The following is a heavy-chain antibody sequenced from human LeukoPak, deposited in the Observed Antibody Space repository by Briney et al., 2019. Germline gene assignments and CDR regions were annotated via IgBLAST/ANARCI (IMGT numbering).Heavy chain of an antibody. D-gene: IGHD3-3*01. J-gene: IGHJ4*02. V-gene: IGHV3-23*01. Sequence: GGSLRLSCAASGFTFRSYSMSWVRQAPGKGLEWVSAISGYGGSTYYADSVKGRFTISRHNSRNTLYLQMNSLRAEDTAVYYCAKDPPDFWSGYSGWGQGTLVTVSA. CDR1: GFTFRSYS. CDR3: AKDPPDFWSGYSG. CDR2: ISGYGGST.